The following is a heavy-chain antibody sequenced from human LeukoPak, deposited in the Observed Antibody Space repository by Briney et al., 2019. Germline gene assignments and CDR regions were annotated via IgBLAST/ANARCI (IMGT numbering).Heavy chain of an antibody. V-gene: IGHV1-46*01. J-gene: IGHJ4*02. CDR2: INPSGGST. CDR3: ARSGARKNLYDSGGYWDY. Sequence: GASVTISCKVSGYSFTNFYMHWVRQAPGQGLEWLGIINPSGGSTTSAQKFRGRVTMTRDTSTTTVYMELSGLKSEDTAVYYCARSGARKNLYDSGGYWDYWGQGTLVAVSS. D-gene: IGHD3-22*01. CDR1: GYSFTNFY.